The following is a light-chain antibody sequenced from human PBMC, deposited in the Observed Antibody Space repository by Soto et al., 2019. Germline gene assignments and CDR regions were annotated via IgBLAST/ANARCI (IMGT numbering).Light chain of an antibody. CDR3: HQRQSWPRT. CDR2: QTY. CDR1: QYINTR. J-gene: IGKJ1*01. V-gene: IGKV3-11*01. Sequence: EIVLTQSPATLSSFPGDRVTLSCRASQYINTRLAWYQHRPGQAPRLLIYQTYIRAAGIPARFSASGSGTDFTLTLSDVQHEDFALYYCHQRQSWPRTFGQGTKVDI.